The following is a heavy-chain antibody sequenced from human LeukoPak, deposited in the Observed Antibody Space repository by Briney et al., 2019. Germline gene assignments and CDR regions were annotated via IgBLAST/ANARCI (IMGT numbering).Heavy chain of an antibody. D-gene: IGHD2-21*02. J-gene: IGHJ4*02. Sequence: QSGGSLRLSCAASGFTFSTYPMAWVRQAPGKGLEWISHIRDSGTTDYADSVKGRFTISRDNAKNSLYLQLSSLRAEDTAVYYCARDHDFAFDNWGQGTLVTVSS. CDR3: ARDHDFAFDN. CDR2: IRDSGTT. V-gene: IGHV3-48*01. CDR1: GFTFSTYP.